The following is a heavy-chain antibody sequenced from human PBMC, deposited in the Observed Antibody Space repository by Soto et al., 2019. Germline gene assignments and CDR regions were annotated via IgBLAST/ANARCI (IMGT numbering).Heavy chain of an antibody. D-gene: IGHD3-16*01. CDR2: IKSKTDGGTT. CDR3: TTAHGRVTAQIDY. V-gene: IGHV3-15*01. Sequence: GGSLRLSCAASGFTFSNAWMSWVRQAPGEGLEWVGRIKSKTDGGTTDYAAPVKGRFTISRDDSKNTLYPQMNSLKTEDTAVYYSTTAHGRVTAQIDYWGQGTLVTVSS. CDR1: GFTFSNAW. J-gene: IGHJ4*02.